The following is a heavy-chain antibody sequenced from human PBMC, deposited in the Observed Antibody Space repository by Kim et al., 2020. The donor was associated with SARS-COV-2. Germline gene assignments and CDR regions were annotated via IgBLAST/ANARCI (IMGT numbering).Heavy chain of an antibody. CDR1: GYTFTSYG. V-gene: IGHV1-18*04. CDR3: ARGGPTYYYDSSGYYSAFDY. J-gene: IGHJ4*02. D-gene: IGHD3-22*01. Sequence: ASVKVSCKASGYTFTSYGISWVRQAPGQGLEWMGWISAYNGNTNYAQKLQGRVTMTTDTSTSTAYMELRSLRSDDTAVYYCARGGPTYYYDSSGYYSAFDYWGQGTLVTVSS. CDR2: ISAYNGNT.